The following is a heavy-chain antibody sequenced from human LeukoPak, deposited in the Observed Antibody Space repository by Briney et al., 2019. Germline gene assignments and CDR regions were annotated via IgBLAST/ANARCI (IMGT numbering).Heavy chain of an antibody. CDR2: IHYSGST. CDR3: AGCNYNLLTGYDY. CDR1: GDSIRSYY. D-gene: IGHD3-9*01. J-gene: IGHJ4*02. V-gene: IGHV4-59*01. Sequence: SETLSLTCTVSGDSIRSYYWSWIRQPPGKGLEWIGNIHYSGSTKYNSSLKSRVTISVDTSKNHFSLKLNSVTAADTAVYYCAGCNYNLLTGYDYWGQGILVTVSS.